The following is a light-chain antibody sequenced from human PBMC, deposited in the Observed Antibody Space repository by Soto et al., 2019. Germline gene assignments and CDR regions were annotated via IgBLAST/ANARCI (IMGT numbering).Light chain of an antibody. J-gene: IGKJ1*01. CDR1: QSINNW. CDR3: QQYASYSPT. V-gene: IGKV1-5*01. Sequence: DIQMTQSPSYLSASVGDRVAITCRASQSINNWLAWYQLKPGKAPKLLIYDASTLESGVPSRFSGSGSGTEFTLTISSLQPDDFATYYCQQYASYSPTFGQGTKVDI. CDR2: DAS.